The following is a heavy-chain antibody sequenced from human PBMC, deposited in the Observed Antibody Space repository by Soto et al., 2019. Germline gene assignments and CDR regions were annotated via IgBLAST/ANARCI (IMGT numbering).Heavy chain of an antibody. J-gene: IGHJ5*02. CDR3: ARHTVTLIDP. CDR2: ISHSGSA. V-gene: IGHV4-31*03. CDR1: GGSFNVDYYY. Sequence: QVQLQESGPGLVKPSQTLSLSCTVSGGSFNVDYYYWTWIRQNPGKGLEWIGYISHSGSAYYNPSLKARVSISVDPTKNQFSLNLSSATAADTAVYYGARHTVTLIDPWGQGTLVTVSS. D-gene: IGHD4-17*01.